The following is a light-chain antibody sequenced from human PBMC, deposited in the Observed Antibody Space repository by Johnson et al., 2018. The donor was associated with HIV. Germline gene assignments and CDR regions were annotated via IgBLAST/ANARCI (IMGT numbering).Light chain of an antibody. J-gene: IGLJ1*01. CDR3: GTGVNSMSTGGV. V-gene: IGLV1-51*02. Sequence: QSVLTQPPSVSAAPGQKVTISCSGSSSNIGNNYVSWYQQLPGTAPKLLIYENNKRPSGIPYRFSGSKSGTSATLGITGLQTGDEADYYCGTGVNSMSTGGVFGTGTKVTVL. CDR2: ENN. CDR1: SSNIGNNY.